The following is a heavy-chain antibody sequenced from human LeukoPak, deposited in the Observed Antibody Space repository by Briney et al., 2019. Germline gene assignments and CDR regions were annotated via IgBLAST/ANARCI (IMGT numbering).Heavy chain of an antibody. V-gene: IGHV5-51*01. CDR3: ARHNFDPVSRIVATITIDY. D-gene: IGHD5-12*01. CDR2: IYPGDSDT. CDR1: GYSFTSYW. Sequence: GESLKISCKGSGYSFTSYWIGWVRPMPGKGRGWMGFIYPGDSDTRYSPSFQGQVTISADKSISTAYLQWSSLKASDTAMYYCARHNFDPVSRIVATITIDYWGQGTLVTVSS. J-gene: IGHJ4*02.